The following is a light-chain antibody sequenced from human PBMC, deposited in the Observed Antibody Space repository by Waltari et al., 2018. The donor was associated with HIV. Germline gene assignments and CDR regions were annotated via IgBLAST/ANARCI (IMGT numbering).Light chain of an antibody. CDR3: LQGYSTPLT. CDR1: QNIDNF. V-gene: IGKV1-39*01. CDR2: GTS. J-gene: IGKJ3*01. Sequence: DIQMTQSPPPLSASVGARVTLTCRASQNIDNFLTWYQQKPGKAPTLLISGTSAFQSGVPSRFTASGSGTDFTLTINSLQPEDFATYFCLQGYSTPLTFGPGTKVDIK.